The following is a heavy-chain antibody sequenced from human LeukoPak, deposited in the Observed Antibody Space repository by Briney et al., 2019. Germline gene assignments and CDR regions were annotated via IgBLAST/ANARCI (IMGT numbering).Heavy chain of an antibody. CDR1: GFTFSSYG. V-gene: IGHV3-30*02. CDR2: IRYDGSNK. Sequence: PGGSLRLSCAASGFTFSSYGMHWVRQAPGKGLEWVAFIRYDGSNKYYADSVKGRFTISRDNSKNTLYLQMNSLRAEDTAVYYCAKVFPTLISSGWSVDPWGQGTLVSVSS. CDR3: AKVFPTLISSGWSVDP. J-gene: IGHJ5*02. D-gene: IGHD6-19*01.